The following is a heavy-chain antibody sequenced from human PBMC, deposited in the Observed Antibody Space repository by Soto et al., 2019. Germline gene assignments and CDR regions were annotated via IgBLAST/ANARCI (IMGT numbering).Heavy chain of an antibody. J-gene: IGHJ4*02. D-gene: IGHD6-19*01. V-gene: IGHV3-23*01. CDR3: AKEAGHSSGWTPVDY. Sequence: GVSKRDCCAASRFKFIDYGMIRIRQNQGKGLEWVSSTGGSGGSTYYAGSLKGRFTISRDNSKNTLYLQINSLRAEDTAVYYCAKEAGHSSGWTPVDYWGQGTLVSVCS. CDR1: RFKFIDYG. CDR2: TGGSGGST.